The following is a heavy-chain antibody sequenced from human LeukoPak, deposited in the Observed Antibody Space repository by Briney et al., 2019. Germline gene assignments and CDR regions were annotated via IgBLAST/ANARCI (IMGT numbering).Heavy chain of an antibody. CDR3: TKGGYFSKLFES. Sequence: GGSLRLSCAASGFTVSNNYMNWVRQAPGKGLEWVSVIYDGGSTYYADSLKGRFTISRDKSKNTLYLQMDSLRTDDTAVYYCTKGGYFSKLFESWGQGTLVTVSS. CDR2: IYDGGST. D-gene: IGHD3-22*01. J-gene: IGHJ4*02. V-gene: IGHV3-53*01. CDR1: GFTVSNNY.